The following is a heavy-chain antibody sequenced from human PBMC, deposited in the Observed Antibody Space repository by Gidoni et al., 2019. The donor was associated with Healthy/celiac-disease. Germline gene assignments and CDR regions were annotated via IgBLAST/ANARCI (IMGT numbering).Heavy chain of an antibody. CDR2: IYTSGST. CDR1: GVSISSYY. J-gene: IGHJ4*02. CDR3: ARNDASSGYFWYYFDY. Sequence: QVQLKESGPGLVKPSETLSLTCTVAGVSISSYYWSWIRQPAGKGLEWIGRIYTSGSTNDNPSLKSRVTMSVDTSKNQFSLKLSSVTAADTAGYYCARNDASSGYFWYYFDYWGQGTLGTVSS. D-gene: IGHD3-22*01. V-gene: IGHV4-4*07.